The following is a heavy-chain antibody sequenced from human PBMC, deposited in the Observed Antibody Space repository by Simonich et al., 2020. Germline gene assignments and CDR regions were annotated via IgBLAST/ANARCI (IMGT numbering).Heavy chain of an antibody. Sequence: QVQLVQSGAEVKKPGASVKVSCKASGYTFTGYYMHWVRQAPGQGLGWRGWINPNRGGKNYAQKFQGRVTMTRDTSISTAYMELSRLRSDDTAVYYCARDRAARYYYYYYMDVWGKGTTVTVSS. CDR2: INPNRGGK. J-gene: IGHJ6*03. D-gene: IGHD6-6*01. CDR1: GYTFTGYY. CDR3: ARDRAARYYYYYYMDV. V-gene: IGHV1-2*02.